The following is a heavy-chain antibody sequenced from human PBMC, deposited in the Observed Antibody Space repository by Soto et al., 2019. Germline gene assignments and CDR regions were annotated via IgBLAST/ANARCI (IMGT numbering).Heavy chain of an antibody. J-gene: IGHJ4*02. CDR2: ISGSGGST. CDR3: AKGESVWYRFDC. Sequence: EVQLLESGGGLVQPGGSLRLSCAASGFTFSNYAMSWVRQAPGKGLKWVSAISGSGGSTYYADSVKCRVTISRDNSKNTLYLQMNSMIAEDTAVHYCAKGESVWYRFDCWGQGTLVTVSS. D-gene: IGHD6-19*01. CDR1: GFTFSNYA. V-gene: IGHV3-23*01.